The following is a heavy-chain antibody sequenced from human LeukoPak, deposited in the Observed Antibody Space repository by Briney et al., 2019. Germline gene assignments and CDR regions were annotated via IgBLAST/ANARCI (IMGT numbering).Heavy chain of an antibody. CDR3: ARGSSYGFSMGY. V-gene: IGHV1-18*01. J-gene: IGHJ4*02. Sequence: GASVRVSCKASGYTFTSYDISWVRQAPGQGLEWMGGIIPIFGTANYAQKLQGRVTMSTDTSTSTAYMELRSLRSDDTAVYYCARGSSYGFSMGYWGEGTLVIVSS. CDR2: IIPIFGTA. CDR1: GYTFTSYD. D-gene: IGHD5-18*01.